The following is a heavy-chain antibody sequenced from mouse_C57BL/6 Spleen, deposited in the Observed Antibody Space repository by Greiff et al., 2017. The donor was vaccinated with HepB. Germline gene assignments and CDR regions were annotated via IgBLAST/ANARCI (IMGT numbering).Heavy chain of an antibody. Sequence: VKLVESGGGLVKPGGSLKLSCAASGFTFSSYAMSWVRQTPEKRLEWVATISDGGSYTYYPDNVKGRFTISRDNAKNNLYLQMSHLKSEDTAMYYCARETTVVFDYWGQGTTLTVSS. CDR3: ARETTVVFDY. D-gene: IGHD1-1*01. J-gene: IGHJ2*01. CDR1: GFTFSSYA. V-gene: IGHV5-4*01. CDR2: ISDGGSYT.